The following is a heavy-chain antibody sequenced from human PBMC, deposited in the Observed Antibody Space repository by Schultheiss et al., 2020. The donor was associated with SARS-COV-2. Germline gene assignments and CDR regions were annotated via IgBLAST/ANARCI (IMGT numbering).Heavy chain of an antibody. CDR3: ARSGTISSSSGPYYYYYYMDV. CDR1: GFTFSSYA. Sequence: GGSLRLSCAASGFTFSSYAMSWVRQAPGKGLEWVSAISGSGGSTYYADSVKGRFTISRHNSKNTLYLQMNSLRAEDTAVYYCARSGTISSSSGPYYYYYYMDVWGKGTTVTVSS. V-gene: IGHV3-23*01. D-gene: IGHD6-6*01. CDR2: ISGSGGST. J-gene: IGHJ6*03.